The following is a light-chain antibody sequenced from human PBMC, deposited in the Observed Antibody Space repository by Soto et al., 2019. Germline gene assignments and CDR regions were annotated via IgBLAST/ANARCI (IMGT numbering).Light chain of an antibody. CDR3: QQSYSTPYT. CDR1: QSISSY. Sequence: DIQTTQSPSSLSASVGDRVTNTCRASQSISSYLNWYQQKPGKAPKLLIYAASSLQSGVPSRFSGSGSGTDFTLTISSLQPEDFATYYCQQSYSTPYTFGQGTKLEIE. J-gene: IGKJ2*01. CDR2: AAS. V-gene: IGKV1-39*01.